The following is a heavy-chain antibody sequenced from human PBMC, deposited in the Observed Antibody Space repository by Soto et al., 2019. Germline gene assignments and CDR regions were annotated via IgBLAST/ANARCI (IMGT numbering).Heavy chain of an antibody. Sequence: QVQLVESGGGVVQPGRSLRLSCAASGFTFSSYGMHWVRQAPGKGLEWVAVISYDGSNKYYADSVKGRFTISRDNSKNTLYLQMNSLRAEDTAVYYCAKNLYDFWSGYETTYYYGMDVWGQGTKVTVSS. CDR3: AKNLYDFWSGYETTYYYGMDV. CDR2: ISYDGSNK. J-gene: IGHJ6*02. CDR1: GFTFSSYG. D-gene: IGHD3-3*01. V-gene: IGHV3-30*18.